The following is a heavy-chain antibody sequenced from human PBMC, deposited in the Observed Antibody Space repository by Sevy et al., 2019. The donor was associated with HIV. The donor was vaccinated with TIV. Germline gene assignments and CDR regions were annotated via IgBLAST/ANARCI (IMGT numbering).Heavy chain of an antibody. Sequence: ASVKVSCKASGYTFTGYYMHWVRQAPGQGLEWMGWINPNSGGTNYAQKFQGRVTMTRDTSISTAYMELSRLRSDDTAVYYCARDVRGAGVDSSAGWFDPWGQGTLVTVSS. V-gene: IGHV1-2*02. D-gene: IGHD6-25*01. J-gene: IGHJ5*02. CDR3: ARDVRGAGVDSSAGWFDP. CDR2: INPNSGGT. CDR1: GYTFTGYY.